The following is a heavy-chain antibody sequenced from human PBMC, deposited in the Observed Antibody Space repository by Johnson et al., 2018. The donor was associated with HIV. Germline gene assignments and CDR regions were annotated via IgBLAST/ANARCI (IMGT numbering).Heavy chain of an antibody. Sequence: QVQLVESGGGVVQPGGSLRLSCAASGFTFSSYGMHWVRHAPGKGLEWVAVIWYDGSNKYYADSVKGRFTISRDNSKNTLYLQMNSLRAEDTAVYYCAKDLHSSSWYYGAFDIWGQGTMVTVSS. V-gene: IGHV3-33*06. CDR2: IWYDGSNK. CDR3: AKDLHSSSWYYGAFDI. D-gene: IGHD6-13*01. CDR1: GFTFSSYG. J-gene: IGHJ3*02.